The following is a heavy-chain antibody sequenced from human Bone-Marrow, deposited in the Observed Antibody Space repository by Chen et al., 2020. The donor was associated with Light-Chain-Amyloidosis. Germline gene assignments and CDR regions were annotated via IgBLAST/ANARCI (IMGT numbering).Heavy chain of an antibody. J-gene: IGHJ4*02. D-gene: IGHD5-12*01. CDR3: AKDPALDIYSGRQHFDH. CDR1: GFPFDNFA. V-gene: IGHV3-23*01. CDR2: LSGSGIVT. Sequence: VQLLESGGGLVQPGGPWDPSGPAPGFPFDNFALTWVRHTPGKGLEWVSSLSGSGIVTYYADSARGRFSISRDNFKNIVYLQMSSLRTEDTGIYYCAKDPALDIYSGRQHFDHWGQGTLVTVAS.